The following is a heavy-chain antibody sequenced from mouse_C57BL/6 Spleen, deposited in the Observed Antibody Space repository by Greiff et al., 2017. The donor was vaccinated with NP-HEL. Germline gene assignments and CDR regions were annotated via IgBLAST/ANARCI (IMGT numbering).Heavy chain of an antibody. Sequence: VQLQQSGPELVKPGASVKISCKASGYAFSSSWMNWVKQRPGKGLEWIGRIYPGDGDTNYNGKFKGKDTLTADKSSSTAYMQLSSLTSEDSAVYFCAANWDYFDYWGQGTTLTVSS. J-gene: IGHJ2*01. CDR2: IYPGDGDT. V-gene: IGHV1-82*01. CDR3: AANWDYFDY. D-gene: IGHD4-1*01. CDR1: GYAFSSSW.